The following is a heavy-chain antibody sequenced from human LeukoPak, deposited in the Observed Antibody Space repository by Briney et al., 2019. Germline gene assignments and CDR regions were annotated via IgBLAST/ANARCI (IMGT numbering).Heavy chain of an antibody. J-gene: IGHJ4*02. CDR1: GGTFTSHA. CDR3: ARGTRWLQFGYDY. CDR2: IIPISGTA. Sequence: GASVKVSCKASGGTFTSHAIAWVRQAPGQGPEWMGGIIPISGTADYAQKVQGRVTITTDQSTSTAYMELSSLTADDTAVYYCARGTRWLQFGYDYWGQGTLVTVPS. V-gene: IGHV1-69*05. D-gene: IGHD5-24*01.